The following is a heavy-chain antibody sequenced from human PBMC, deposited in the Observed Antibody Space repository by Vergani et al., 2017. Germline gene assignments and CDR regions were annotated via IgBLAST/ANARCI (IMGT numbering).Heavy chain of an antibody. CDR3: AKDSGEQWLVWMGDAFDI. CDR2: IYPGDSDT. V-gene: IGHV5-51*01. Sequence: EVQLVQSGAEVKKPGESLKISCKGSGYSFTSYWIGWVRQMPGKGLEWMGIIYPGDSDTRYSPSFQGQVTISADESISTAYLQWSSLKASDTAMYYCAKDSGEQWLVWMGDAFDIWGQGTMVTVSS. D-gene: IGHD6-19*01. J-gene: IGHJ3*02. CDR1: GYSFTSYW.